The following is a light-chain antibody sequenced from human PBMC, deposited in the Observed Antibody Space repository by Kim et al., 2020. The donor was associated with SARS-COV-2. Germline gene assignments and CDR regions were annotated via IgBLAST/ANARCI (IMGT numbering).Light chain of an antibody. Sequence: SYELTQPPSVSVSPGQTARITCSGDALPKQHAFWYHQKPGQAPVLVIYKDSERPSGIPERFSGSTSGTTVALTISGVQAEDEADYYCQSADSSGTLWVFGGGTQLTVL. CDR1: ALPKQH. V-gene: IGLV3-25*03. J-gene: IGLJ2*01. CDR3: QSADSSGTLWV. CDR2: KDS.